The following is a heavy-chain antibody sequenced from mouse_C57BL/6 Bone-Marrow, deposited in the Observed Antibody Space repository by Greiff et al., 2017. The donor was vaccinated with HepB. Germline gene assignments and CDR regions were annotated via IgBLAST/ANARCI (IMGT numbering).Heavy chain of an antibody. J-gene: IGHJ1*03. CDR1: GYTFTSYW. CDR3: ARGYDWYFDV. V-gene: IGHV1-61*01. Sequence: QVQLQQPGAELARPGSSVKLSCKASGYTFTSYWMDWVKQRPGQGLEWIGNIYPSDSETHYNQKFKDKATLTVDKSSSTAYMQLSSLTSQDSAVYDCARGYDWYFDVWGTGTTVTVSS. CDR2: IYPSDSET.